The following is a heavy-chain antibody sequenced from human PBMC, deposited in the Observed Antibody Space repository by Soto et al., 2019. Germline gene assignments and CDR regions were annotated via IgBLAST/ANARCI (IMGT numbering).Heavy chain of an antibody. V-gene: IGHV3-7*01. D-gene: IGHD2-2*01. CDR2: IKPDGSEQ. Sequence: GGSLRLSCAASEFTFDKYYMTWVRQAPGKGPEWVANIKPDGSEQYYVDSVKGRFTISRDNAKNSLYLQMNSLRAEDTAVYDCVRDSARIVVVPPVDGDNWLDPWGQGTLVTVSS. J-gene: IGHJ5*02. CDR1: EFTFDKYY. CDR3: VRDSARIVVVPPVDGDNWLDP.